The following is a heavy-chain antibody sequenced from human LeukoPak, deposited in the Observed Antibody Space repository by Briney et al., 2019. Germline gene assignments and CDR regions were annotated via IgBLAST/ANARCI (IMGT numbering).Heavy chain of an antibody. J-gene: IGHJ4*02. CDR3: ASGIRGSAGFDY. Sequence: GESLKISCKASGHTFTNYWIGWARQMPGKGLEWMGFIYFGDFETRYRPSFQGQVIISADTSISAAYLQWSSLKASDTAIYYFASGIRGSAGFDYWGQGTLVTVSS. D-gene: IGHD1-14*01. CDR1: GHTFTNYW. CDR2: IYFGDFET. V-gene: IGHV5-51*01.